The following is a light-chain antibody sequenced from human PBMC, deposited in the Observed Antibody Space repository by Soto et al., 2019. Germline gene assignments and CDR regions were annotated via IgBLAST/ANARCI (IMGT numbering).Light chain of an antibody. Sequence: EIVMTQSPATLSVSPGERATLSYRASQSFSMVLAFYDQKPRQHPQLLIHGATTRATGIPARFSGSGSGTEFTLTISSLQSEDFAVYYCQQHNNWPRTFGQGTKVDIK. V-gene: IGKV3-15*01. CDR3: QQHNNWPRT. CDR1: QSFSMV. J-gene: IGKJ1*01. CDR2: GAT.